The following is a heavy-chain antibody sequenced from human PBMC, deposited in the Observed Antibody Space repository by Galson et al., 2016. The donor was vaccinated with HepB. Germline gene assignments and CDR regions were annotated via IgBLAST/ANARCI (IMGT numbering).Heavy chain of an antibody. CDR3: ARREGYCSDSGCYRYYGMDG. D-gene: IGHD2-15*01. CDR2: VYYSGNT. J-gene: IGHJ6*04. V-gene: IGHV4-39*02. Sequence: ETLSLTCTVSGGSVTNINFYWGWIRQPPGKGLEWIGSVYYSGNTHYNPSLESRVTISVDTSNNHFSLNLRSVTAADTAVYYCARREGYCSDSGCYRYYGMDGWGKGTTVTVSS. CDR1: GGSVTNINFY.